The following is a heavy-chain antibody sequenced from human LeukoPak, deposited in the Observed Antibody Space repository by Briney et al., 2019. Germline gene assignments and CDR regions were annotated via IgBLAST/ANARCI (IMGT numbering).Heavy chain of an antibody. V-gene: IGHV3-30*03. CDR2: ISYDGSNK. Sequence: GGSLRLSCAASGFTFSSYGMHWVRQAPGKGLEWVAVISYDGSNKYYADSVKGRFTISRDNAKNSLYLQMNSLRAEDTAVYYCARDPEMDVWGKGTTVTVSS. CDR1: GFTFSSYG. J-gene: IGHJ6*04. D-gene: IGHD1-14*01. CDR3: ARDPEMDV.